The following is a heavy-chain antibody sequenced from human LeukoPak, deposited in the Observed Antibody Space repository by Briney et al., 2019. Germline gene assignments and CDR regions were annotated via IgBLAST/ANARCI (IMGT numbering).Heavy chain of an antibody. CDR3: ARAPNYDFWSGYLYYMDV. CDR2: MNPNSGNT. D-gene: IGHD3-3*01. CDR1: GYTFTSYD. Sequence: GASVNVSCKASGYTFTSYDINWVRQATGQGLEWMGWMNPNSGNTGYAQKFQGRVTITRNTSISTAYMELSSLRSEDTAVYYCARAPNYDFWSGYLYYMDVWGKGTTVTVSS. V-gene: IGHV1-8*03. J-gene: IGHJ6*03.